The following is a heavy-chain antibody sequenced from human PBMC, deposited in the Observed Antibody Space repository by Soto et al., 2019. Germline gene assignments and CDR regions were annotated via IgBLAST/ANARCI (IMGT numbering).Heavy chain of an antibody. Sequence: ETLRLSCAASGFTFSGSAMHWVRQASGKGLEWVGRIRSKANSYATAYAASVKGRFTISRDDSKNTAYLQMNSLKTEDTAVYYCTRHGGALWFGELGGMDVWGQGTTVTVSS. CDR3: TRHGGALWFGELGGMDV. V-gene: IGHV3-73*01. CDR2: IRSKANSYAT. D-gene: IGHD3-10*01. J-gene: IGHJ6*02. CDR1: GFTFSGSA.